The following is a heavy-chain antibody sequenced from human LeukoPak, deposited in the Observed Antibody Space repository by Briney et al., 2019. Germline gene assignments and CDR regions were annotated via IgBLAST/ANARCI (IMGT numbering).Heavy chain of an antibody. J-gene: IGHJ5*02. V-gene: IGHV4-59*11. CDR2: IFYTGST. CDR3: ARGSNWFDP. Sequence: SETLSLTCTVSGGSIYSHHWSWIRQPPGKGQEWIEYIFYTGSTNYNPSLNSRVTISVDTLKNQFSLKLNSVTAADTAVYYCARGSNWFDPWGQGTLVTVSS. CDR1: GGSIYSHH.